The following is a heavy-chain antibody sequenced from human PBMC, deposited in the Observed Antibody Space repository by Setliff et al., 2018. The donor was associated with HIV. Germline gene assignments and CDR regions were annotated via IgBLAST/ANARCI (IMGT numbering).Heavy chain of an antibody. V-gene: IGHV3-30*04. CDR1: GFTFSSYA. CDR2: ISYDGSNK. Sequence: GGSLRLSCAASGFTFSSYAMHWVRQAPGKGLEWVAVISYDGSNKYYADSVKGRFTISRDNSKNTLYLQMNSLRAEDTAVYYCARDRAPGNPPLQWLGDWGQGTLVTVSS. J-gene: IGHJ4*02. CDR3: ARDRAPGNPPLQWLGD. D-gene: IGHD6-19*01.